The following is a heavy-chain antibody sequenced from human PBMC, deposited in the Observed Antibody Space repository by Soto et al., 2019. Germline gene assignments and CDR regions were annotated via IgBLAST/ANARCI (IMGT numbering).Heavy chain of an antibody. J-gene: IGHJ4*02. D-gene: IGHD1-1*01. V-gene: IGHV3-15*06. Sequence: EVQLVESGGGLVKPGGSLRLSCVASGLTFTNAYMGWVRQGPGKGLEWVGRINSRPDGGTANYAAPVRGRFTISRDDSKSTVYLQMNSLKTEDTAVYYCVHFGREGGRGTLVTVSS. CDR3: VHFGRE. CDR2: INSRPDGGTA. CDR1: GLTFTNAY.